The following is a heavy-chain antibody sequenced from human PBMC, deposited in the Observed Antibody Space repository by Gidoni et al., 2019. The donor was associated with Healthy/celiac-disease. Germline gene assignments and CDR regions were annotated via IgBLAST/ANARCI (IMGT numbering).Heavy chain of an antibody. J-gene: IGHJ4*02. Sequence: QVQLVQSGAEVKKPGASVKVSCKASGYTYTSYDINWVRQATGQGLEWMGWMNPHRGNTGYAQKFQGRVTMTRNTSISTAYMELSSLRSEDTAVYYCARASRQQLALPVQDYWGQGTLVTVSS. CDR2: MNPHRGNT. CDR1: GYTYTSYD. V-gene: IGHV1-8*01. CDR3: ARASRQQLALPVQDY. D-gene: IGHD6-13*01.